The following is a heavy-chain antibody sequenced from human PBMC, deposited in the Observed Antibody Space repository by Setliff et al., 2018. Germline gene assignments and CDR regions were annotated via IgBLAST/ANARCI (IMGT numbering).Heavy chain of an antibody. CDR1: GGSISSYY. J-gene: IGHJ3*01. Sequence: SETLSLTCTVSGGSISSYYWSWIRQPPGKGLEWIAYIYYNGSTNYNPSLKSRVTISVDTSKNQFSLKLSSVTAADTAVYYCARGNNWEPDAFDVWGQGTMVTVSS. V-gene: IGHV4-59*01. D-gene: IGHD1-20*01. CDR3: ARGNNWEPDAFDV. CDR2: IYYNGST.